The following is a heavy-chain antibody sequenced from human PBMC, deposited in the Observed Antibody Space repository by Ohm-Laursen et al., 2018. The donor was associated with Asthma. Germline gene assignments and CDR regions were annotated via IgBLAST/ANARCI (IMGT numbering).Heavy chain of an antibody. CDR1: GFTFRSYA. J-gene: IGHJ4*02. Sequence: SLRLSCAASGFTFRSYAMHWVRQAPGKGLEWVAVGGSYYDGGLKYYADSVNGRFTVSRDDSKNTLYLQMNSLRAEDTAVYYCARGWDYWGQGTLVTVSS. CDR3: ARGWDY. CDR2: GGSYYDGGLK. V-gene: IGHV3-30-3*01. D-gene: IGHD2-15*01.